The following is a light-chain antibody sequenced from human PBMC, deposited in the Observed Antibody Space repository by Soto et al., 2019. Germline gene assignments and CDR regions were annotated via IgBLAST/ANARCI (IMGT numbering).Light chain of an antibody. V-gene: IGKV3-20*01. CDR3: QQYGSSR. J-gene: IGKJ1*01. CDR1: QSVSSSY. Sequence: EIVLTQSPGTLSLSPGERATLSCRASQSVSSSYLAWYQQKPGQAPRLLIYGASSRATGIPDRFRGSGSGTNFTLTISRLEAEDFSVYYCQQYGSSRFGQGTKVEIK. CDR2: GAS.